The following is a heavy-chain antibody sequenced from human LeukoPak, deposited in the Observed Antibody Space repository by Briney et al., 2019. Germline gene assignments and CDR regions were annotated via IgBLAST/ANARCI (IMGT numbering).Heavy chain of an antibody. D-gene: IGHD2-2*01. V-gene: IGHV3-30*04. CDR3: ASGTYQPLLSWFDP. J-gene: IGHJ5*02. Sequence: GGSLRLSCAASGFTFSSYAMHWVRQAPGKGLEWVAVISYDGSNKYYADSVKGRFTISRDNSKNTLYLQMNSLRAEDTAVYYCASGTYQPLLSWFDPWGQGTLVTVSS. CDR2: ISYDGSNK. CDR1: GFTFSSYA.